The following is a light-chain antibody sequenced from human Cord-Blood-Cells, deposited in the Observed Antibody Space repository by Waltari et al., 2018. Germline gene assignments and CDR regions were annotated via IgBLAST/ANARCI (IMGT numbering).Light chain of an antibody. CDR2: STN. CDR3: VLYMGSGIWV. CDR1: SAPAATTHH. J-gene: IGLJ3*02. Sequence: QTVVTQEPSFSVSPGATVTPHCGLTSAPAATTHHPSWYQQTPGPAPRTLIYSTNTRSSGVPDRFSGSILGNKAALTITGAQADDESDYYCVLYMGSGIWVFGGGTKLTVL. V-gene: IGLV8-61*01.